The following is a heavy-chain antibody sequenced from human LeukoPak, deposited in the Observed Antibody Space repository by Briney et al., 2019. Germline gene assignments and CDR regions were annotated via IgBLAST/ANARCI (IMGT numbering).Heavy chain of an antibody. CDR2: INSGGHI. V-gene: IGHV3-74*01. J-gene: IGHJ2*01. D-gene: IGHD2-8*02. CDR1: GFTFSSYW. Sequence: GGSLRLSCAASGFTFSSYWMHWVRQAPGKGLVWVARINSGGHISYADSVKARFTISRDNAKNTLYLQMNSLRAEDTAVYYCARDQDYAGGVDSYWNFDFWGRGTLVTVSS. CDR3: ARDQDYAGGVDSYWNFDF.